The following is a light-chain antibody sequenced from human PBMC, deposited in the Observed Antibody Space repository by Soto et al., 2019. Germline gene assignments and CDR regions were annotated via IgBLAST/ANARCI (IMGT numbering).Light chain of an antibody. CDR3: QQRSNWPYLT. V-gene: IGKV3-11*01. Sequence: EIVLTQSPATLSLSPGETATLSCRASQSVSNFLAWYQQKPGQAPRLLIYDASNRAYGVPARFRGSGSGTNFTLTIASLEPDDFAVYYCQQRSNWPYLTFGGGTRV. CDR1: QSVSNF. J-gene: IGKJ4*01. CDR2: DAS.